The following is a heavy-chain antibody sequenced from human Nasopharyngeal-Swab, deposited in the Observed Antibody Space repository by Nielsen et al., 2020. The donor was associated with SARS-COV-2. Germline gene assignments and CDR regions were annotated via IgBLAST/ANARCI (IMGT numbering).Heavy chain of an antibody. Sequence: LSLTCAVSGFIVSSTYMSWVRQAPGKGLEWVSVTEIGGITHYADSVKGRFTISRDSSTNTLYLQMNSLRVEDTAVYYCARDLGGGYCTTTNCPGSWGQGTLVTVSS. CDR1: GFIVSSTY. D-gene: IGHD2-2*01. CDR3: ARDLGGGYCTTTNCPGS. J-gene: IGHJ1*01. V-gene: IGHV3-53*01. CDR2: TEIGGIT.